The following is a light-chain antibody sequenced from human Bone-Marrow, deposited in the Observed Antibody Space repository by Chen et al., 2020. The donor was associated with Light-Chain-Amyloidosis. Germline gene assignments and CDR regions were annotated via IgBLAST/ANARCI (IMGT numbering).Light chain of an antibody. V-gene: IGLV1-47*01. Sequence: QSVLTQPPSASGTPGQRVTISCSGSSSNIGSNYVYWYQQLPGPAPKLLIYRNNQRPSGFPDRFSGSKSGTSAALAISGLRSEDEADYYCAAWDDSLSGHWVFGGGTKLTVL. J-gene: IGLJ3*02. CDR3: AAWDDSLSGHWV. CDR1: SSNIGSNY. CDR2: RNN.